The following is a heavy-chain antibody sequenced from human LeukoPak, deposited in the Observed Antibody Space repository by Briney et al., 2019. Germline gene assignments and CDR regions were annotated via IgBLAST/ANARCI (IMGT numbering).Heavy chain of an antibody. D-gene: IGHD2-8*01. CDR1: GGSFSGYY. CDR3: ARGTSTVLMVYAPYYFDY. V-gene: IGHV4-34*01. J-gene: IGHJ4*02. CDR2: INHSGST. Sequence: SETLSLTCAVYGGSFSGYYWSWIRQPPGKGLEWIGEINHSGSTNYNPSLKSRVAISVDTSKNQFSLKLSSVTAADTAVYYCARGTSTVLMVYAPYYFDYWGQGTLVTVSS.